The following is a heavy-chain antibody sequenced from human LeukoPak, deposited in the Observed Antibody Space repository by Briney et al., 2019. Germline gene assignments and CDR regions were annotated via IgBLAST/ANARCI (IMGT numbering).Heavy chain of an antibody. CDR2: NYHSGST. Sequence: SETLSLTCAVSGYSINSGFYWGWIRQPPGKGLEWIGRNYHSGSTYYNPSLKSRGTMSVDTSKNQFSLKLSSVTAADTAVYYGARRGNDYVWGSYRGSLGFWGQGALVTVSS. CDR3: ARRGNDYVWGSYRGSLGF. D-gene: IGHD3-16*02. V-gene: IGHV4-38-2*01. CDR1: GYSINSGFY. J-gene: IGHJ4*02.